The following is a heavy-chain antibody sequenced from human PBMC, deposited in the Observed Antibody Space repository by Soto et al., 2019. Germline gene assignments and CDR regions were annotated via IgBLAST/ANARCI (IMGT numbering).Heavy chain of an antibody. V-gene: IGHV3-30-3*01. J-gene: IGHJ4*02. CDR1: GFTFRSYA. D-gene: IGHD3-22*01. CDR2: ISYDGSNK. CDR3: ARARYDSSGYNHPIDY. Sequence: LSCAAPGFTFRSYAMHWVRQAPGKGLEWVAVISYDGSNKYYADSVKGRLTISRDNSKNTLYLQMNSLRAEDTAVYYCARARYDSSGYNHPIDYWGQGTLVTVSS.